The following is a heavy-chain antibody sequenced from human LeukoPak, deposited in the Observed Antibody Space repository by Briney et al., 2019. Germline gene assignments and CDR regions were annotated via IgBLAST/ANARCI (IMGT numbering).Heavy chain of an antibody. V-gene: IGHV3-30*18. D-gene: IGHD4-17*01. J-gene: IGHJ4*02. Sequence: PGGSLRLSCAASGFSFISYGMHWVRQAPGKGLEWVGVISDDGRRKDYADSVKGRFTISRDNSKDTLYLQMNSLRAEDTAVYYCAKRPSDYGDYVRYFDYWGQGTLVTVSS. CDR1: GFSFISYG. CDR2: ISDDGRRK. CDR3: AKRPSDYGDYVRYFDY.